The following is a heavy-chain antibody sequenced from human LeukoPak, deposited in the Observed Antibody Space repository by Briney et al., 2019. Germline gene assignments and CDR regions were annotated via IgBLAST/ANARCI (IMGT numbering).Heavy chain of an antibody. CDR2: ISDSGGRT. J-gene: IGHJ4*02. Sequence: GGSLRLSCAVSGITLSNYGMSWVRQAPGKGLEWVAGISDSGGRTNYADSVKGRFTISRDNPKNTLYLQLNSLRAEDTAVYFCAKRGVVIRVILVGFHKEAYYFDSWGQGALVTVSS. V-gene: IGHV3-23*01. CDR1: GITLSNYG. CDR3: AKRGVVIRVILVGFHKEAYYFDS. D-gene: IGHD3-22*01.